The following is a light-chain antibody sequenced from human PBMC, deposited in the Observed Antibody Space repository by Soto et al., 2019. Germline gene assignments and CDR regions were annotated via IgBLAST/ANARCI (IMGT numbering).Light chain of an antibody. CDR1: QGVGNKY. CDR2: AAS. V-gene: IGKV3-20*01. J-gene: IGKJ5*01. Sequence: SPGTLSXSPGERATLSCRASQGVGNKYLAWYQQRPGQAPSLLIYAASSRATGVPDRFSGSGSGTDFTLTISRLEPEDFAVYYCQQYTNAHGITFGQGTRLEIK. CDR3: QQYTNAHGIT.